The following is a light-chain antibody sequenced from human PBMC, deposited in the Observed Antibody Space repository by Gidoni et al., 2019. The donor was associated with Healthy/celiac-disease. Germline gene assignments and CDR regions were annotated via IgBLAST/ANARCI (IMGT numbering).Light chain of an antibody. V-gene: IGKV1-39*01. J-gene: IGKJ2*02. Sequence: DTQMTQSPSSLSASVGDRVTITCRASQSISSYLNWYQQKPGKAPKLLIYAASSLQSGVPSRFSGSGSGTDFTLTISSLQPEDFATYYCQQSYSTPPWTFGQGTKLEIK. CDR3: QQSYSTPPWT. CDR2: AAS. CDR1: QSISSY.